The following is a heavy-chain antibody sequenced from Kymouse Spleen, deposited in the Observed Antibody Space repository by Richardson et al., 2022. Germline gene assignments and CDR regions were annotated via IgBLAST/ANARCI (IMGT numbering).Heavy chain of an antibody. CDR2: IKSKTDGGTT. Sequence: EVQLVESGGGLVKPGGSLRLSCAASGFTFSNAWMSWVRQAPGKGLEWVGRIKSKTDGGTTDYAAPVKGRFTISRDDSKNTLYLQMNSLKTEDTAVYYCTTPPPHYDFWSGGGYWGQGTLVTVSS. CDR3: TTPPPHYDFWSGGGY. CDR1: GFTFSNAW. V-gene: IGHV3-15*01. J-gene: IGHJ4*02. D-gene: IGHD3-3*01.